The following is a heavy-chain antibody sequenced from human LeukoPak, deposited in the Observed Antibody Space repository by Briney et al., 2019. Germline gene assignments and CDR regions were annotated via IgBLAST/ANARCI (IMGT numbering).Heavy chain of an antibody. CDR3: VRGGWYPDY. CDR2: ISSSSSYI. D-gene: IGHD6-19*01. Sequence: GGSLRLSCAASGFTVSSNYMSWVRQAPGKGLEWVSSISSSSSYIYYADSVKGRFTISRDNAKNSLYLQMNSLRVEDTAVYYCVRGGWYPDYWGQGTLVTVSS. J-gene: IGHJ4*02. V-gene: IGHV3-21*01. CDR1: GFTVSSNY.